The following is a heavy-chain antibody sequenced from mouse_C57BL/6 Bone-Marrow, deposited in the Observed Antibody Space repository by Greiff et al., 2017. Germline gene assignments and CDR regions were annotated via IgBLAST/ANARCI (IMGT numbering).Heavy chain of an antibody. CDR2: IDPSDSYT. J-gene: IGHJ4*01. CDR3: AVDRGYAMDY. D-gene: IGHD3-2*01. V-gene: IGHV1-69*01. CDR1: GYPLASSW. Sequence: QVQLQQPEAELVMPGASVKLSCKASGYPLASSWMHWVKQRPGQGLEWIGEIDPSDSYTNYNQKFKGKSNLTVDKSSSTAYMQLSSLTSEDSAVYYCAVDRGYAMDYWGQGTSVTVAS.